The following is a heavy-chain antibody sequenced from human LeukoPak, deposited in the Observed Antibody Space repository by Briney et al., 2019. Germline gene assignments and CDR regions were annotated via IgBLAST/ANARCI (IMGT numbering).Heavy chain of an antibody. CDR1: GGSISSSSYY. J-gene: IGHJ4*02. Sequence: SETLSLTCTVSGGSISSSSYYWGWIRQPPGKGLEWIGSIYYSGCTYYNPSLKSRVTISVDTSKNQLSLQLSSLTAADTAVYYCAGPGPIAAAGTYEDYWGQGNLVTVSS. CDR3: AGPGPIAAAGTYEDY. D-gene: IGHD6-13*01. V-gene: IGHV4-39*01. CDR2: IYYSGCT.